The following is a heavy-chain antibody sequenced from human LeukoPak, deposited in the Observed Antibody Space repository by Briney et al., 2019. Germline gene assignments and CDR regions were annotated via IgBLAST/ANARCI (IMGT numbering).Heavy chain of an antibody. D-gene: IGHD3-10*01. CDR1: GYTFIGYY. J-gene: IGHJ4*02. CDR3: TRDERGNYGSGASTEGDY. CDR2: INPNSGDT. Sequence: ASVKVSCKASGYTFIGYYMHWVRQAPGQGLEWMGWINPNSGDTNYAQKFQGWVTMTTDTSTSTAYMELRSLRPDDTAVYYCTRDERGNYGSGASTEGDYWGQGTLVTVSS. V-gene: IGHV1-2*04.